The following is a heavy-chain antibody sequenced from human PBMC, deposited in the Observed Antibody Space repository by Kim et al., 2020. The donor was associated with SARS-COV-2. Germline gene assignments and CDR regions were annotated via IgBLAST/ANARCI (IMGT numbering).Heavy chain of an antibody. J-gene: IGHJ4*02. Sequence: SETLSLTCTVSGGSISSSSYYWGWIRQPPGKGLEWIGSIYYSGSTYYNPSLKSRVTISVDTSKNQFSLKLSSVTAAETAVYYCASSSSIVGARGNKRAYFDYWGQGTLVTVSS. CDR2: IYYSGST. CDR3: ASSSSIVGARGNKRAYFDY. CDR1: GGSISSSSYY. V-gene: IGHV4-39*07. D-gene: IGHD1-26*01.